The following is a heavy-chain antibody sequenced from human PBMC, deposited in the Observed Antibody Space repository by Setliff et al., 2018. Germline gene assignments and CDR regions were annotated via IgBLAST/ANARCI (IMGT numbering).Heavy chain of an antibody. V-gene: IGHV4-38-2*01. Sequence: SETLSLTCAVSGYSISSGDYWGWIRQPPGKGLEWIGSIYHSGSTYYNPSLKSRVTISVDTSKNQFSLKLSSVTAADTAVYYCARRVSDYDFWSGYSGYYYYYMDVWGKGTTVTVSS. D-gene: IGHD3-3*01. CDR3: ARRVSDYDFWSGYSGYYYYYMDV. CDR1: GYSISSGDY. J-gene: IGHJ6*03. CDR2: IYHSGST.